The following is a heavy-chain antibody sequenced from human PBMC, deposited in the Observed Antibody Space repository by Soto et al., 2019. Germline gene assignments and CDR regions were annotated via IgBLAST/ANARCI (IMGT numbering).Heavy chain of an antibody. CDR3: VILVSSSQQLVIDY. CDR2: IYYSGST. V-gene: IGHV4-31*03. CDR1: GGSISSGGYY. J-gene: IGHJ4*02. D-gene: IGHD6-13*01. Sequence: SETLSLTCTVSGGSISSGGYYWSWIRQHPGKGLEWIGYIYYSGSTYYNPSLKSRVTISVDTSKNQFSLKLSSVTAADTAVYYCVILVSSSQQLVIDYWGPGILVTLSS.